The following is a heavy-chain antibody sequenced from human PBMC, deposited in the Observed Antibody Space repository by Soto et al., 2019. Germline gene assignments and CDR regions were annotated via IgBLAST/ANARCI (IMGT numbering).Heavy chain of an antibody. D-gene: IGHD3-22*01. CDR1: GYTFTSYG. Sequence: GASVKVSCKASGYTFTSYGISWVRQAPGQGLEWMGWISAYNGNTNYAQKLQGRVTMTTDTSTSTAYMELRSLGSDDTAVYYCARKYYYDSSGYHNFDYWGQGTLVTVSS. J-gene: IGHJ4*02. CDR2: ISAYNGNT. V-gene: IGHV1-18*01. CDR3: ARKYYYDSSGYHNFDY.